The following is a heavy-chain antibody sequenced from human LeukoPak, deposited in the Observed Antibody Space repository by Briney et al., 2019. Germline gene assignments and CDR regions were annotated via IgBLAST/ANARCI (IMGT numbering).Heavy chain of an antibody. J-gene: IGHJ6*02. CDR2: ISYDGSNK. V-gene: IGHV3-30-3*01. Sequence: GRSLRLSCAASGFTFSSYAMHWVRQAPGKGLEWVAVISYDGSNKYYADSVKGRFTISRDNSKNTLYLQMNSLRAEDTAVYYCARGDGWPTYYDFWSGYYNNYYGMDVWGQGTTVTVSS. D-gene: IGHD3-3*01. CDR1: GFTFSSYA. CDR3: ARGDGWPTYYDFWSGYYNNYYGMDV.